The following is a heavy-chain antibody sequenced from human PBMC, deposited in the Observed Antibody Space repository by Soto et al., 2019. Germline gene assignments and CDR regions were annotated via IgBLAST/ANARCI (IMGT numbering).Heavy chain of an antibody. V-gene: IGHV4-31*03. CDR2: IYYSGST. D-gene: IGHD6-25*01. CDR3: AKESGGYDSSTRYGLDV. CDR1: GYSISSVGHY. Sequence: TLSLNCSFSGYSISSVGHYWTWIRQQPGKGLEWIGYIYYSGSTDYNPSLKSRVSISVDTSKNQFSLKLSSVTAADTAVYYCAKESGGYDSSTRYGLDVWGQGTTVTVSS. J-gene: IGHJ6*02.